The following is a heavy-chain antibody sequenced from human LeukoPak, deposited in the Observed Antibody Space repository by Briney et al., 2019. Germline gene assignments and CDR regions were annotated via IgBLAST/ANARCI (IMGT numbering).Heavy chain of an antibody. CDR2: IRSDGSKE. V-gene: IGHV3-30*02. Sequence: GSLRLSCAASGLTFSSYGMHWVRQAPGKGLEWVAYIRSDGSKEYHADSVKGRFIISRDNSKKILYLQMNSLRAEDTAMYYCAKEAGLFDVWGQGAMVTVSS. CDR1: GLTFSSYG. CDR3: AKEAGLFDV. J-gene: IGHJ3*01.